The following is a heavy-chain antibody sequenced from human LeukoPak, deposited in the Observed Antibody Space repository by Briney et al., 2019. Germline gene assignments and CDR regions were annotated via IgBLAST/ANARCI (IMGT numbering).Heavy chain of an antibody. CDR2: IRYDGSNK. Sequence: PGGSLRLSCAASGFTFSSYGMHWVRQAPGKGLEWVAFIRYDGSNKYYADSVKGRFTISRDNSKNTLYLQMNSLRAKDTAVYYCAKVGYRSSWPDYWGQGTLVTVSS. CDR3: AKVGYRSSWPDY. D-gene: IGHD6-13*01. CDR1: GFTFSSYG. J-gene: IGHJ4*02. V-gene: IGHV3-30*02.